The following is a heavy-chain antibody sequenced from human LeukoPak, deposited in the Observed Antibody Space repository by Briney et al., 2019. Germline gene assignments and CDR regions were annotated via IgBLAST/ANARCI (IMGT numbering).Heavy chain of an antibody. CDR3: AKEYSSGWYVLDY. Sequence: PGGSLRLSCAASGFTFDDYAMHWVRQAPGKGLHWVSGISWNSGSIGYADSVKGRFTISRDNAKNSLYLQMNSLRAEDTALYYCAKEYSSGWYVLDYWGQGTLVTVSS. V-gene: IGHV3-9*01. D-gene: IGHD6-19*01. CDR1: GFTFDDYA. J-gene: IGHJ4*02. CDR2: ISWNSGSI.